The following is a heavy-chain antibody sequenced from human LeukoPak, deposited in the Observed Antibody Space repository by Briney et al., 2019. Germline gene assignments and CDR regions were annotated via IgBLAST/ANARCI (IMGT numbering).Heavy chain of an antibody. CDR1: GYSFITYW. V-gene: IGHV5-51*01. CDR2: IYPGDSDT. CDR3: AIHRDSSGSRYFHC. D-gene: IGHD2-15*01. J-gene: IGHJ4*02. Sequence: GEALKISCKGSGYSFITYWIGWVRQMPGKRRVGMGMIYPGDSDTRYSPSFQGQLTLSADRSTHPASLQWNSVKASDTPMYYCAIHRDSSGSRYFHCWGQGTLVPLS.